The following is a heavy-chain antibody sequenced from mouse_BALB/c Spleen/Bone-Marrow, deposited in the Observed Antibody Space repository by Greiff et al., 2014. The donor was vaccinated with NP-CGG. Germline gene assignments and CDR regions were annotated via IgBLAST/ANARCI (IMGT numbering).Heavy chain of an antibody. V-gene: IGHV5-6-5*01. D-gene: IGHD1-2*01. J-gene: IGHJ4*01. CDR1: GITVSSYT. Sequence: EVMLVESGGGLVKPGESLKFSCAASGITVSSYTMSWVRQTPEKRLEWVASITGGGTTYYPDSVKGRFTISRDNARNILYLQVGSLRSEDTAIYYCARHYGYVDAMDYWGQGTSVTVSS. CDR2: ITGGGTT. CDR3: ARHYGYVDAMDY.